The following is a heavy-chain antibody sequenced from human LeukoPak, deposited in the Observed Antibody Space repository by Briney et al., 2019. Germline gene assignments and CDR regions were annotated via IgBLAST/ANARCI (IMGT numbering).Heavy chain of an antibody. D-gene: IGHD7-27*01. Sequence: PAGSLRLSCVGSGFAVSSSYLGWVRQAPGKGLEWVSVIDSGGTTDYADSVKGRFTISRDNSKNTVYLQMDSLRAEDTAVYYCAGRAGDWFHFDYWGQGTLVTVSS. J-gene: IGHJ4*02. V-gene: IGHV3-66*01. CDR1: GFAVSSSY. CDR2: IDSGGTT. CDR3: AGRAGDWFHFDY.